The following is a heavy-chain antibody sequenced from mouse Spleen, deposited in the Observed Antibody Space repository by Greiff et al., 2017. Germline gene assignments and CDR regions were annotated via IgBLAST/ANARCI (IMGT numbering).Heavy chain of an antibody. V-gene: IGHV5-9*04. D-gene: IGHD2-4*01. CDR3: AREITTPFDY. CDR1: GFTFSSYA. CDR2: ISSGGGNT. Sequence: EVKLVESGGGLVKLGGSLKLSCAASGFTFSSYAMSWVRQTPEKRLEWVATISSGGGNTYYPDSVKGRFTISRDNAKNTLYLQMSSLKSEDTAMYYCAREITTPFDYWGQGTTLTVSS. J-gene: IGHJ2*01.